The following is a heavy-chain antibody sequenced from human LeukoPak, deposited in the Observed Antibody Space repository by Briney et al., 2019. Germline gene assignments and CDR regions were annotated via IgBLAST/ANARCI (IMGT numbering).Heavy chain of an antibody. CDR2: ISSSSSYI. J-gene: IGHJ4*02. CDR1: GFTFSSYS. Sequence: PGGSLRLSCAASGFTFSSYSMNWVRQAPGKGLEWVSSISSSSSYIYYADSVKGRFTISRDNAKNSLYLQMNSLRAEDTAVYYCARARFIGRRFIAVAGTKKYYFDYWGQGTLVTVSS. V-gene: IGHV3-21*04. D-gene: IGHD6-19*01. CDR3: ARARFIGRRFIAVAGTKKYYFDY.